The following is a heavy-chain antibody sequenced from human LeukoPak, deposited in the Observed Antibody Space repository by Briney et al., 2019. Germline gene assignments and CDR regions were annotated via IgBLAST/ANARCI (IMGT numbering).Heavy chain of an antibody. CDR3: AKGSYSSGWLFDY. J-gene: IGHJ4*02. D-gene: IGHD6-25*01. CDR2: ISGSGGGT. CDR1: GFTFSSYG. V-gene: IGHV3-23*01. Sequence: PGGSLRLSCAASGFTFSSYGMSWVHQAPGKGLEWVSSISGSGGGTYYADSVKGRFTISRDNSKNTLYLQMNSLRAEDTAVYYCAKGSYSSGWLFDYSGQGTLVSVSS.